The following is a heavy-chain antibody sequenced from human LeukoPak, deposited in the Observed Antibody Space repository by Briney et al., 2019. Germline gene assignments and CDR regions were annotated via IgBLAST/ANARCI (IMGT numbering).Heavy chain of an antibody. CDR1: GFTFSSYS. CDR2: ISSSSSYI. J-gene: IGHJ4*02. D-gene: IGHD3-3*01. Sequence: PGGSLSLSFAASGFTFSSYSMNWVRQAPGKGLEWVSSISSSSSYIYYADSVKGRFTISRDNAKNSLYLQMNSLRAEDTAVYYCAREGIDFWSGGPFDYWGQGTLVTVSS. CDR3: AREGIDFWSGGPFDY. V-gene: IGHV3-21*01.